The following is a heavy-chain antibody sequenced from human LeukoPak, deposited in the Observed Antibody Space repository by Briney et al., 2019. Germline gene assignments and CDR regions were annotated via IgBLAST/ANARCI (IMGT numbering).Heavy chain of an antibody. CDR1: GFIFDDYA. CDR3: AKDGRPDTYGIFDL. D-gene: IGHD1-1*01. V-gene: IGHV3-9*01. CDR2: ISWNSGSE. Sequence: GGSLRLSCAASGFIFDDYAMHWLRQAPGKGLQWVSGISWNSGSEGYADSVKGRFTISRDNAKNSLYLQMNSLRAEDTAFYNCAKDGRPDTYGIFDLWGHGTLVTVSS. J-gene: IGHJ4*01.